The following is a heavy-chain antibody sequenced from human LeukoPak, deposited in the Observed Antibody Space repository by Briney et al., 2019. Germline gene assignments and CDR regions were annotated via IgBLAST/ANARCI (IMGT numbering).Heavy chain of an antibody. Sequence: SETLSLTCTVSGVSISSYYWNWIRQAPGKGLEWIGYIYYTGDTNFNPSLKSRVTISLDTSKNQFSLKLTSVTAADTAVYYCTRHLRIIAGNPYFDYWGQGTVVTVSS. CDR1: GVSISSYY. D-gene: IGHD6-13*01. J-gene: IGHJ4*02. CDR2: IYYTGDT. V-gene: IGHV4-59*08. CDR3: TRHLRIIAGNPYFDY.